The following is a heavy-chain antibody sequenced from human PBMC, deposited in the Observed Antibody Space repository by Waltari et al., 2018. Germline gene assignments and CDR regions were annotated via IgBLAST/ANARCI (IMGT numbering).Heavy chain of an antibody. V-gene: IGHV4-39*07. CDR3: ARDLVGGDRNGAFDI. CDR2: IYYSGST. Sequence: QLQLQESGPGLVKPSETLSLTCTVPGGSISSSSYYWGWIRQPPGKGLEWIGSIYYSGSTYYNPSLKSRVTISVDTSKNQFSLKLSSVTAADTAVYYCARDLVGGDRNGAFDIWGQGTMVTVSS. CDR1: GGSISSSSYY. J-gene: IGHJ3*02. D-gene: IGHD2-21*02.